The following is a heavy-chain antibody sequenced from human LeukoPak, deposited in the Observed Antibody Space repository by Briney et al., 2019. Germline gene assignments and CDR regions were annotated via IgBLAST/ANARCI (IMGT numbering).Heavy chain of an antibody. V-gene: IGHV5-51*01. Sequence: GESLKISCKGSGYSFTSCWIGWVRQMPGKGLEWMGIIYPGDSDTRYSPSFQGQVTISADKSISTAYLQWSSLKASDTAMYYCARRGTTVTPYFDYWGQGTLVTVSS. CDR3: ARRGTTVTPYFDY. J-gene: IGHJ4*02. D-gene: IGHD4-17*01. CDR2: IYPGDSDT. CDR1: GYSFTSCW.